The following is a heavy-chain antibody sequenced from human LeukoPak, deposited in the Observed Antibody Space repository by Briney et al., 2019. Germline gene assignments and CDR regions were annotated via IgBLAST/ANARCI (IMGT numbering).Heavy chain of an antibody. D-gene: IGHD6-13*01. CDR1: EFTLNTYS. Sequence: GGSLRLSCAASEFTLNTYSVNWVRQAPGKGLEWLASIRGRSSTTYYADSVKGRFTISRDNAKNSLYLQMNSLRAEDTAVYYCARAKLYSSSRDYWGQGTLVTVSS. CDR3: ARAKLYSSSRDY. V-gene: IGHV3-48*04. CDR2: IRGRSSTT. J-gene: IGHJ4*02.